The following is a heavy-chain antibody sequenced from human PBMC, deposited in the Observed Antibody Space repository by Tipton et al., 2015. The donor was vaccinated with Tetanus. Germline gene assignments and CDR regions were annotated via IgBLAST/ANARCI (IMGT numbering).Heavy chain of an antibody. J-gene: IGHJ4*02. D-gene: IGHD5-24*01. CDR2: ISNGNP. CDR1: RGPISSYY. Sequence: TLSLTCTVSRGPISSYYWSWIRQPAGKGLEWIGHISNGNPDYTPSLKSRVTLSVDTSKNEFSLKLPSVTAADTAVYYCARGVTDGYNRRFDYWGQGTLVAVSP. V-gene: IGHV4-4*07. CDR3: ARGVTDGYNRRFDY.